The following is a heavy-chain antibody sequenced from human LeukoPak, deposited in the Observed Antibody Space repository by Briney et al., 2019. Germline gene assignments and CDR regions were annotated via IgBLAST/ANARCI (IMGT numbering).Heavy chain of an antibody. Sequence: PGGSLRLSCAASGFTFSSYWMSWVRQAPGKGLEWVANIKQDGSEKYYVDSVKGRFTISRDNAKNSLYLQMNSLRAEDTAVYYCAREDEGFVDSSGYYYWGQGTLVTVSS. CDR3: AREDEGFVDSSGYYY. CDR2: IKQDGSEK. D-gene: IGHD3-22*01. J-gene: IGHJ4*02. V-gene: IGHV3-7*01. CDR1: GFTFSSYW.